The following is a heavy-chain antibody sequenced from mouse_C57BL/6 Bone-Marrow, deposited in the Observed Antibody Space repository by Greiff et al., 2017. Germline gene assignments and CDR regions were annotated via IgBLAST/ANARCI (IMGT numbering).Heavy chain of an antibody. D-gene: IGHD1-1*01. J-gene: IGHJ2*01. V-gene: IGHV14-4*01. CDR1: GFNIKDDY. CDR2: IDPENGDT. Sequence: EVQLQESGAELVRPGASVKLSCTASGFNIKDDYMHWVKQRPEQGLEWIGWIDPENGDTEYASKFQGKATVTADTSSNTAYLQLSSLTSDDTAVYYCSLLLRYLYYFDYWGQGTTLTVSS. CDR3: SLLLRYLYYFDY.